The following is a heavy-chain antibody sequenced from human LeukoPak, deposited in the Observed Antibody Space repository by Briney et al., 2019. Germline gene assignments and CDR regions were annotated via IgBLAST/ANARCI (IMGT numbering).Heavy chain of an antibody. CDR3: ARVYCSSTSCSHHFDY. V-gene: IGHV1-2*02. J-gene: IGHJ4*02. D-gene: IGHD2-2*01. Sequence: ASVMVSCKASGYTFTGYYMHWVRQAPGQGLEWMGWINPNSSGTNYAQKFQGRVTMTRDTSTSTAYMELSRLRSDDTAVYYCARVYCSSTSCSHHFDYWGQGTLVTVSS. CDR2: INPNSSGT. CDR1: GYTFTGYY.